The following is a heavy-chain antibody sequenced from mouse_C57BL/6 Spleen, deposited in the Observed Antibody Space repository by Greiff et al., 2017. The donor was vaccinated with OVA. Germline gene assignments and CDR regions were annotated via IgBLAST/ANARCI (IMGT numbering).Heavy chain of an antibody. V-gene: IGHV1-50*01. J-gene: IGHJ2*01. CDR2: IDPSDSYT. Sequence: VQLKQPGAELVKPGASVKLSCKASGYTFTSYWMQWVKQRPGQGLEWIGEIDPSDSYTNYNQKFKGKATLTVDTSSSTAYMQLSSLTSEDSAVYYCARKGDYYGSSYPDYWGQGTTLTVSS. CDR3: ARKGDYYGSSYPDY. D-gene: IGHD1-1*01. CDR1: GYTFTSYW.